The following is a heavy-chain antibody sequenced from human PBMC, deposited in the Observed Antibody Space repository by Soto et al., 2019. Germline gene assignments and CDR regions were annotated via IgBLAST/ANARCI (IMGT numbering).Heavy chain of an antibody. CDR2: VNSDGDTT. CDR3: ASNYAYAEGYYFYGIDV. Sequence: GGSLRLSCAASGFTFRNYCMHWVRQAPGKGLVWVSRVNSDGDTTYYADSVKGRFTISRDNAKNTLHLQMNSLGAEDTAVYYCASNYAYAEGYYFYGIDVWGQGT. D-gene: IGHD3-16*01. J-gene: IGHJ6*02. V-gene: IGHV3-74*01. CDR1: GFTFRNYC.